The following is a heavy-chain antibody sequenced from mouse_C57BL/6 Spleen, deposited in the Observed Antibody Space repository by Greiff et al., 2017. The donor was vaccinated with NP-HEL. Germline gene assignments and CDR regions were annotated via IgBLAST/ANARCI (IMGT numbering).Heavy chain of an antibody. CDR2: IDPSDSET. V-gene: IGHV1-52*01. Sequence: VQLQQPGAELVRPGSSVKLSCKASGYTFTSYWMHWVKQRPIQGLEWIGNIDPSDSETHYNQKFKDKATLTVDKSSSTAYMQLSSLTSEDSAVYYCARSEGGYWFAYWGQGTLVTVSA. CDR1: GYTFTSYW. D-gene: IGHD1-1*02. J-gene: IGHJ3*01. CDR3: ARSEGGYWFAY.